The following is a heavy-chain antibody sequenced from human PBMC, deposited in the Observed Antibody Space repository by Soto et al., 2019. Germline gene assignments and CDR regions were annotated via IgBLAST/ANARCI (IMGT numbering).Heavy chain of an antibody. Sequence: PGGSLRLSCAASGFTFSDHYMDWVRQAPGKGLEWVGRTRNKANSYTTEYAASVKGRFTISRDDSKNSLYLQMNSLKTEDTAVYYCARCGRVDAFDIWGQGTMVTV. J-gene: IGHJ3*02. D-gene: IGHD3-10*01. V-gene: IGHV3-72*01. CDR2: TRNKANSYTT. CDR1: GFTFSDHY. CDR3: ARCGRVDAFDI.